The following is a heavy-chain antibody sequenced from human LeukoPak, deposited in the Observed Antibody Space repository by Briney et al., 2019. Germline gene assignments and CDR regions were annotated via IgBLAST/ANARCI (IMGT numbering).Heavy chain of an antibody. CDR2: IGSSGSPT. J-gene: IGHJ4*02. CDR3: ARDRYGGNSAPSY. V-gene: IGHV3-48*02. D-gene: IGHD4-23*01. Sequence: GGSLRLSCAASGFAFSSYNMNWVRQAPGKGLEWISYIGSSGSPTHYADSVRGRFTISRDNAKNSLYLQMNSLRDEDTAVYYCARDRYGGNSAPSYWGQGTLVTVSS. CDR1: GFAFSSYN.